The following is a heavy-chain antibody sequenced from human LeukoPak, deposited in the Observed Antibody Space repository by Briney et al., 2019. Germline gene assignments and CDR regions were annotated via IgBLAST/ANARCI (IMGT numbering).Heavy chain of an antibody. V-gene: IGHV3-7*01. Sequence: GGSLRLSCAASGFTFNIYWMSWVRQAPGKGLEWVANIKQDGSEKYYVDPVKGRFTISRDNAKNSLYLQMNSLRAEDTAMYYCARDDGDHCWWGQGTLVTVSS. D-gene: IGHD4-17*01. CDR3: ARDDGDHCW. J-gene: IGHJ4*02. CDR1: GFTFNIYW. CDR2: IKQDGSEK.